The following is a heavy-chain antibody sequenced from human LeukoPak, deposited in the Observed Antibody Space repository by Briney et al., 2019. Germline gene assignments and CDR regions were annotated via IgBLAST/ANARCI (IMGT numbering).Heavy chain of an antibody. CDR2: FYYSGST. Sequence: PGGSLRLSCAASGFTFSSSWMAWVRQPPGKGLEWIGSFYYSGSTNNNPSLKSRVTISVDTSKNQLSLKLSSVTAADTALYYCARGLYDWGSFSIGAFDLWGQGTMVTVSS. D-gene: IGHD7-27*01. J-gene: IGHJ3*01. CDR3: ARGLYDWGSFSIGAFDL. V-gene: IGHV4-59*01. CDR1: GFTFSSSW.